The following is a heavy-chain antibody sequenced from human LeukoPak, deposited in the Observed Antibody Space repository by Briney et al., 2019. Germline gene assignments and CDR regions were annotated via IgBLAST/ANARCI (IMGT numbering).Heavy chain of an antibody. J-gene: IGHJ4*02. CDR1: GFTFSSYA. CDR3: AREFFASGSSQVGVFDY. Sequence: GGSLRLSCAASGFTFSSYAMSWVRQAPGKGLEWVSAISGSGGSTYYADSVKGRFTVSRDNAQNSLYLQMYSLRDEDTAVYYCAREFFASGSSQVGVFDYWGQGILFTVSS. V-gene: IGHV3-23*01. CDR2: ISGSGGST. D-gene: IGHD3-10*01.